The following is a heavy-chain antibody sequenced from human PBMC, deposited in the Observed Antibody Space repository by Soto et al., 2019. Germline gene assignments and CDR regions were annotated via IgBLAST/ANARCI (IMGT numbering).Heavy chain of an antibody. Sequence: EVQLVESGGGLIQPGGSLKLSCAASGFTVGNNYMSWVRQAPGKGLEWVSLIYSTGTTKYADSVKGRFTVSRDNAKNTLDRQMNSRRAEDTALYYCAKDGRGSGSHYNSFGYWGQGTLVTVSS. J-gene: IGHJ4*02. CDR1: GFTVGNNY. V-gene: IGHV3-53*01. CDR3: AKDGRGSGSHYNSFGY. CDR2: IYSTGTT. D-gene: IGHD3-10*01.